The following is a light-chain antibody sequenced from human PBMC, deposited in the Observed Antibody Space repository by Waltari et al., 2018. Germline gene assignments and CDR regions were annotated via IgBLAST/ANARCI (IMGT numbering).Light chain of an antibody. V-gene: IGLV4-69*01. CDR2: VNSDGSH. CDR3: QTGGHGTWV. CDR1: SGHSSNV. Sequence: QLVLTQSPSASASLGASVKLTCTLSSGHSSNVIAWLQQHPEKGPRYLMKVNSDGSHNKGDEIPDRFSGSSSGAERYLTISNLQSEDEADYYCQTGGHGTWVFGGGTKLTVL. J-gene: IGLJ3*02.